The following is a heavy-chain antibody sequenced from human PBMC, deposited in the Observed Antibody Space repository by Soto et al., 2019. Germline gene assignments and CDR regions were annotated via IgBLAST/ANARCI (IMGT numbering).Heavy chain of an antibody. Sequence: GGSLRFSCAASGFTFSSYAMSWVRQAPGKGLEWVSAISGSGGSTYYVDSVKGRFTISRDNSKNTLYLQMNSLRAEDTAVYYCATFVKGDYASLDYWGQGTLVTVSS. CDR3: ATFVKGDYASLDY. D-gene: IGHD4-17*01. V-gene: IGHV3-23*01. CDR2: ISGSGGST. CDR1: GFTFSSYA. J-gene: IGHJ4*02.